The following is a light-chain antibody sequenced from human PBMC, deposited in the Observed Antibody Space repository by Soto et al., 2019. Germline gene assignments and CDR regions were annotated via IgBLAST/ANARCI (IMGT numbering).Light chain of an antibody. Sequence: ELVLTQSPATLSVSPGETATLSCRASHSVSSNLAWYQQTPGQAPRLIISGASTRATGIPARFSGSGSETDFTLPISSLQSEDFAIYYCQQYNKWPPLTFGGGTKVDIK. CDR1: HSVSSN. CDR3: QQYNKWPPLT. CDR2: GAS. V-gene: IGKV3-15*01. J-gene: IGKJ4*01.